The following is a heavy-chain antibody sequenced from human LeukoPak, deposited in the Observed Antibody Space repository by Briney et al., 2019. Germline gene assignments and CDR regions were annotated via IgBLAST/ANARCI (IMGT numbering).Heavy chain of an antibody. CDR1: GFTFSDYA. D-gene: IGHD3-3*01. Sequence: PGGSLRLSCTASGFTFSDYAMSWVRQPPGEGLEWVSSISDNGGGTYYADSVKGRFTISRDSAKNSLYLQMNSLRAEDTAVYYCARGVPYDSWSGPHYSDYWGQGTLVTVSS. CDR3: ARGVPYDSWSGPHYSDY. CDR2: ISDNGGGT. V-gene: IGHV3-23*01. J-gene: IGHJ4*02.